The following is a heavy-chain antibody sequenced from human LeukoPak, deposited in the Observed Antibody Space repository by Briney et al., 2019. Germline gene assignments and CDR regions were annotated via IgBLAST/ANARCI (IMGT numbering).Heavy chain of an antibody. J-gene: IGHJ4*02. V-gene: IGHV3-21*01. CDR2: ISSSSSYI. CDR3: ATRGTTVTTPNY. D-gene: IGHD4-17*01. CDR1: GFTFSSYS. Sequence: GGSLRLSCAASGFTFSSYSMNWVRQAPGKGLEWVSSISSSSSYIYYADSVKGRFTISRDNAKNSLYLQMNSLRAEDTAVYYCATRGTTVTTPNYWGQGTLVTVSS.